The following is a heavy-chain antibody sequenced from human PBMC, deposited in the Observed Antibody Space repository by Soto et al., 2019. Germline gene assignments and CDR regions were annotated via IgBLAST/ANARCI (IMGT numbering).Heavy chain of an antibody. CDR3: VKDSFDESYYYGMDV. Sequence: PGGSLRLSCAASGFTFSSYSMHWVRQTPGEGLEYVSHISSSGGSTYYADSVKGRFTISRDNSKNTLYLQMSSLRAEDTAVYYCVKDSFDESYYYGMDVWGQGITVTVSS. CDR1: GFTFSSYS. CDR2: ISSSGGST. V-gene: IGHV3-64D*06. J-gene: IGHJ6*02.